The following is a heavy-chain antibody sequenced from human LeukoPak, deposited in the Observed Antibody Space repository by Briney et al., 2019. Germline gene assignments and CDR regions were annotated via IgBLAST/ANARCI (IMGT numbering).Heavy chain of an antibody. CDR3: ARGRHYDILTGYFRY. V-gene: IGHV4-34*01. Sequence: SETLSLTCAVYGGSFSGYYWSWIRQPPGKGLEWIGEINHSGSTNYNSSLKSRVTISVDTSKNQFSLKLSSVTAADTAVYYCARGRHYDILTGYFRYWGQGTLVTVSS. CDR2: INHSGST. D-gene: IGHD3-9*01. CDR1: GGSFSGYY. J-gene: IGHJ4*02.